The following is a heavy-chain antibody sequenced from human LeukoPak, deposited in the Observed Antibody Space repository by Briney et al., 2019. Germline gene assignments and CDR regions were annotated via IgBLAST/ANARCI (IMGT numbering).Heavy chain of an antibody. J-gene: IGHJ4*02. V-gene: IGHV5-51*01. CDR3: ARGPVDAITTVFDY. CDR2: IYPGDSDT. CDR1: GYSFTNYW. D-gene: IGHD5-12*01. Sequence: GGSLKISCKGSGYSFTNYWIGWVRQLPGKGLEWMGIIYPGDSDTRLSPSFQGQVTISADKSISTAYLQWSSLKASDTAMYYCARGPVDAITTVFDYWGQGTLVTVSS.